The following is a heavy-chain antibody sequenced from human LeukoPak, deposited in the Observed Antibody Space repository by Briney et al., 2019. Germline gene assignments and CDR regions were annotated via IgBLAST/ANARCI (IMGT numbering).Heavy chain of an antibody. V-gene: IGHV1-2*02. CDR3: AREGEDSEDTNWFDP. D-gene: IGHD2-15*01. CDR1: GYTFTSYG. J-gene: IGHJ5*02. CDR2: INPNSGGT. Sequence: ASVKVSCKASGYTFTSYGISWVRQAPGQGLEWMGWINPNSGGTSYAQKFQGRVSMTRDTSISTAYMELSRLRSDDTAVYYCAREGEDSEDTNWFDPWGQGTLVTVSS.